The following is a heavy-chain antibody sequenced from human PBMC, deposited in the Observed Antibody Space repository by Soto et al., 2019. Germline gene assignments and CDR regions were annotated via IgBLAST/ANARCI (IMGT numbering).Heavy chain of an antibody. D-gene: IGHD3-22*01. CDR2: MSHSGST. Sequence: QVQLQQWGAGLLKPSETLSLTCAAYGGSVSGYYWSWIRQPPGKGLERIGEMSHSGSTNYNPSLKRRLTLSVDTSTTQFSLKLSSVNAAARAVYYCARGLRGYRYHYFHYWGQGTLVTVSS. CDR1: GGSVSGYY. J-gene: IGHJ4*02. CDR3: ARGLRGYRYHYFHY. V-gene: IGHV4-34*01.